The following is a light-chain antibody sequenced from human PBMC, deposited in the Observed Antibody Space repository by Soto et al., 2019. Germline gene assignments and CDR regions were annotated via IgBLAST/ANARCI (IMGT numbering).Light chain of an antibody. Sequence: SYELTQPPSVSVSPGHTASITCSGDKLGDKYASWYQQKSGQSPVLVIYQDNRRPSGIPERFSGSKSGNTATLTIDGTQAMDEADYYCQAWDSNTEVFGGGTKLTVL. CDR1: KLGDKY. J-gene: IGLJ3*02. CDR3: QAWDSNTEV. V-gene: IGLV3-1*01. CDR2: QDN.